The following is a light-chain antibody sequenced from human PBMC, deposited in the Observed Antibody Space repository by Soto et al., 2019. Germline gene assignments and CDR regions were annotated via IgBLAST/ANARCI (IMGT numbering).Light chain of an antibody. CDR3: QQRSK. J-gene: IGKJ5*01. CDR1: QSVSSY. V-gene: IGKV3-11*01. CDR2: DAS. Sequence: DIVFKQTPATLTLSAEEKATLSCRASQSVSSYLAWYQQKPGQAPRLLIYDASNRATGIPARFSGSGSGTDFTLTISSLEPEDFAVYYCQQRSKFGQGTRLEI.